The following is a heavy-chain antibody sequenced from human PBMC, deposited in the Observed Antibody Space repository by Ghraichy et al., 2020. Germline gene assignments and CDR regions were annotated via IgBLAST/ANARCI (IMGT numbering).Heavy chain of an antibody. V-gene: IGHV3-43*02. Sequence: GGSLRLSCAASGFTFDDYAMHWVRQAPGKGLEWVSLISGDGGSTYYADSVKGRFTISRDNSKNSLYLQMNSLRTEDTALYYCAKGLHYYDSSGYFPGVDYWGQGTLVTVSS. D-gene: IGHD3-22*01. J-gene: IGHJ4*02. CDR2: ISGDGGST. CDR3: AKGLHYYDSSGYFPGVDY. CDR1: GFTFDDYA.